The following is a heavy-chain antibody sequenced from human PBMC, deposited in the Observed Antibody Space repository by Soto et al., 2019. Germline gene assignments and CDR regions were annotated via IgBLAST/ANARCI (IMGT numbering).Heavy chain of an antibody. J-gene: IGHJ4*02. CDR2: LSDSGAGT. D-gene: IGHD3-3*01. CDR3: AKDSATFGRFDY. V-gene: IGHV3-23*01. Sequence: GGSLRLSCAASGFTFSCYGMSWVRQPPGKGLEWVSVLSDSGAGTYYADSVKGRFTISRDNSKNTLYLQMNSLRAEDTAVYYCAKDSATFGRFDYWGQGTLVTVSS. CDR1: GFTFSCYG.